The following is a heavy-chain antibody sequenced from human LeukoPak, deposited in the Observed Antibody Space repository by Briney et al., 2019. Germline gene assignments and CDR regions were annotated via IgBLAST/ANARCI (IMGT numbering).Heavy chain of an antibody. CDR3: ARDRGGYSLGVFDI. CDR2: IYYSGST. V-gene: IGHV4-59*01. J-gene: IGHJ3*02. CDR1: GGSISSYY. Sequence: SETLSLTCTVSGGSISSYYWSWIRQPPGKGLEWLGYIYYSGSTNYNPSLKSRVPISVDTSKNQFYLKLSSVTAADTAVYYCARDRGGYSLGVFDIWGQGTMVTVSS. D-gene: IGHD3-22*01.